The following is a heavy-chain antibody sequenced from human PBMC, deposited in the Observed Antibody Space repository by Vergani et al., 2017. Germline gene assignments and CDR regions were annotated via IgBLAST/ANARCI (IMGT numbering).Heavy chain of an antibody. D-gene: IGHD2-2*01. V-gene: IGHV1-2*02. CDR3: ARDLLRYCSSTSCPPGGY. Sequence: QVQLVQSGAEVKKPGASVKVSCKASGYTFTGYYMHWARQAPGQGLEWMGWINPNSGGTNYAQKFQGRVTMTRDTSISTAYMELSRLRSDDTAVYYCARDLLRYCSSTSCPPGGYWGQGTLVTVSS. J-gene: IGHJ4*02. CDR1: GYTFTGYY. CDR2: INPNSGGT.